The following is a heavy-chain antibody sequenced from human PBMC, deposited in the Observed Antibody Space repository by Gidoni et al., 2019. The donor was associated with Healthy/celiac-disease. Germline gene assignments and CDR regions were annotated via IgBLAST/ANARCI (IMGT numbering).Heavy chain of an antibody. V-gene: IGHV3-33*01. J-gene: IGHJ2*01. D-gene: IGHD2-15*01. CDR1: GFTFSSYG. CDR2: IWYDGSNK. Sequence: QVQLVESGGGVVQPGRSLRLSCAASGFTFSSYGMHWVRQAPGKGLEWVAVIWYDGSNKYYADSVKGRFTISRDNSKNTLYLQMNNLRAEDTAVYYCARDRSWGVSVFDLWGRGTLVTVSS. CDR3: ARDRSWGVSVFDL.